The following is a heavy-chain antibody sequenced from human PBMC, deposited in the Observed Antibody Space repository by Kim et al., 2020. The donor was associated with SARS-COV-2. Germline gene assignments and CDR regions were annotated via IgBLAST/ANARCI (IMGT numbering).Heavy chain of an antibody. D-gene: IGHD2-21*02. CDR2: IRIAGDT. CDR3: ARQCNGDCFGAFAV. Sequence: GGSLRLSCAASGFTFSNYPMHWVRQPTGQGLEWVSAIRIAGDTYYPGSVKGRFTISRQNGANSLYLQMNSLRAGDTAVYYCARQCNGDCFGAFAVWVHGT. CDR1: GFTFSNYP. J-gene: IGHJ3*01. V-gene: IGHV3-13*04.